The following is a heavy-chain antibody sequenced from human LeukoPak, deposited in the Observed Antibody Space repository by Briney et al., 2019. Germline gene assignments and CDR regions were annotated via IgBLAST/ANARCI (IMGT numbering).Heavy chain of an antibody. J-gene: IGHJ6*02. CDR2: ISWNSGSI. CDR1: GFTFDDYA. V-gene: IGHV3-9*01. D-gene: IGHD6-13*01. CDR3: AKDTATGIAAAGFRDGMDV. Sequence: PGGSLRLSCAASGFTFDDYAMHWVRQAPGKGLEWVSGISWNSGSIGYADSVKGRFTISRDNAKNSLYLQMNSLRAEDTALYYCAKDTATGIAAAGFRDGMDVWGQGTTATVSS.